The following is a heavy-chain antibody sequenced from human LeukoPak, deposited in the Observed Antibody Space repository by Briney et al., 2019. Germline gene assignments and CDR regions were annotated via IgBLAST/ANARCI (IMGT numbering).Heavy chain of an antibody. CDR1: GFTFSGYW. J-gene: IGHJ4*01. CDR2: IERDGSDK. CDR3: ARRSAPGGPDY. Sequence: GGSLRLSCAASGFTFSGYWMSWVRQAPGKGLEWVANIERDGSDKYYVNSVKGRFTISRDNTKNTLYLQMNSLRAEDTAFYYCARRSAPGGPDYWGQGTLVTVSS. V-gene: IGHV3-7*03. D-gene: IGHD1-14*01.